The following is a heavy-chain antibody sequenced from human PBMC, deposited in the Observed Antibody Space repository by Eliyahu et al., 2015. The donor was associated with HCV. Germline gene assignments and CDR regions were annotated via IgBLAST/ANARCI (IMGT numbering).Heavy chain of an antibody. Sequence: QLQLQXSGPGLVRPSETLSLTCTVSGXSISXSSYYWGWIRQPPGKGLEWIGSFHHSGDSYYNPSLESRVTIFADTSKNQIFLNLTSVTAADSAIYYCARHGGYCSGGSCYALRFWGQGSLVTVSS. CDR2: FHHSGDS. J-gene: IGHJ4*02. CDR1: GXSISXSSYY. D-gene: IGHD2-15*01. V-gene: IGHV4-39*01. CDR3: ARHGGYCSGGSCYALRF.